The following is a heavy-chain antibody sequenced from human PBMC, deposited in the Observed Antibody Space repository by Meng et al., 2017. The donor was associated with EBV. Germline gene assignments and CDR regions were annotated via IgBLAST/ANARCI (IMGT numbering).Heavy chain of an antibody. V-gene: IGHV1-2*06. J-gene: IGHJ4*02. Sequence: QGQRVQSGAEVEKPGASGKVSCKASGYTFTGYYMHWVRQAPGQGLEWMGRINPNSGGTNYAQKFQGRVTMTRDTSISTAYMELSRLRSDDTAVYYCARVGIAVAGTGDYWGQGTLVTVSS. CDR2: INPNSGGT. CDR1: GYTFTGYY. D-gene: IGHD6-19*01. CDR3: ARVGIAVAGTGDY.